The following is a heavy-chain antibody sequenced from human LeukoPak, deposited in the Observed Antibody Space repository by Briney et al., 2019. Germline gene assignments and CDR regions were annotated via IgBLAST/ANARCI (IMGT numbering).Heavy chain of an antibody. CDR2: IYPGDSDT. J-gene: IGHJ4*02. D-gene: IGHD3-22*01. V-gene: IGHV5-51*01. Sequence: GGSLKSSFKGSGYRFTSYWIGWVRQMPGKGLEWMGIIYPGDSDTRYSPSFQGQVTISADKSISTAYLQWSSLKASDTAMYYCARYYYDSSGLFDYWGQGTLVTVSS. CDR1: GYRFTSYW. CDR3: ARYYYDSSGLFDY.